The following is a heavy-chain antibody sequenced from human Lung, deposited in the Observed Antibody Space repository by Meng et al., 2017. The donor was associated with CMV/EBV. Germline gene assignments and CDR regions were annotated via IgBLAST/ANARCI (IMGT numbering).Heavy chain of an antibody. D-gene: IGHD1/OR15-1a*01. Sequence: GESLKISCAASGFTFSDYYMSWIRQAPGKGLEWVSYISSSGSTIYYADSVKGRFTISRDNAKNSLYLQMNSLRAEDTAVYYCARTGTSANYYYYYGMDVWGQGXTVTVSS. CDR1: GFTFSDYY. V-gene: IGHV3-11*01. CDR3: ARTGTSANYYYYYGMDV. CDR2: ISSSGSTI. J-gene: IGHJ6*02.